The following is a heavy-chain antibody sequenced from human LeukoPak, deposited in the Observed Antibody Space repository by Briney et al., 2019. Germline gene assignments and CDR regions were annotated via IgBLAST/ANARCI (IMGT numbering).Heavy chain of an antibody. D-gene: IGHD2-15*01. Sequence: PGGSLRLSCAVSGFTFSSYEMNWVRQAQGKWLEWVSYISSSGSTIYYADSVKGRFTISRDNAKNSLYLQMNSLRAEDTAVYYCARNGLLRLSFDYWGQGTLVTVSS. CDR1: GFTFSSYE. J-gene: IGHJ4*02. CDR2: ISSSGSTI. CDR3: ARNGLLRLSFDY. V-gene: IGHV3-48*03.